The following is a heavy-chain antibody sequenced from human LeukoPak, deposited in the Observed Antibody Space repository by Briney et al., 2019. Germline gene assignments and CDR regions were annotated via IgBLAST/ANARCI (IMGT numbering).Heavy chain of an antibody. J-gene: IGHJ4*02. V-gene: IGHV4-4*07. CDR3: AGDGRRSWGHDY. D-gene: IGHD6-13*01. CDR1: GYRLRYPQ. CDR2: IYTSGST. Sequence: PSETLLQSFSIPGYRLRYPQLASVRQPAGKGLEWIGRIYTSGSTNYNPSLKSRVTMSVDTSKNQFSLKLSSVTAADTPVYYCAGDGRRSWGHDYWGQGTLVTVSS.